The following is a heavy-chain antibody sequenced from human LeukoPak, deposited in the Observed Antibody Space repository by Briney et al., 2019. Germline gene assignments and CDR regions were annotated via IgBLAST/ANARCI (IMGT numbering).Heavy chain of an antibody. V-gene: IGHV1-2*02. CDR1: GYTFTGYY. D-gene: IGHD1-1*01. Sequence: ASVKVSCKASGYTFTGYYMYWVRQGPGQGVEWMGWINPNSGGTNYAQKFQGRVTMTRHTSISTAYMELSRLRSDDTAVYYCARDLEFPGNWFDPWGQGTLVTVSS. CDR3: ARDLEFPGNWFDP. CDR2: INPNSGGT. J-gene: IGHJ5*02.